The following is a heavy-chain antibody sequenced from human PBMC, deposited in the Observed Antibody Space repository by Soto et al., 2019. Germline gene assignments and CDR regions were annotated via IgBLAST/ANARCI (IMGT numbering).Heavy chain of an antibody. V-gene: IGHV4-34*01. Sequence: PSETLSLTCAVYGGSFSGYYWSWIRQPPGKGLEWIGEINHSGSTNYNPSLKSRVTISVDTSKNQFSLKLSSVTAADTAVYYCARAGEKCSSTSCYDGNWFDPWGQGTLVTVSS. CDR3: ARAGEKCSSTSCYDGNWFDP. CDR1: GGSFSGYY. CDR2: INHSGST. J-gene: IGHJ5*02. D-gene: IGHD2-2*01.